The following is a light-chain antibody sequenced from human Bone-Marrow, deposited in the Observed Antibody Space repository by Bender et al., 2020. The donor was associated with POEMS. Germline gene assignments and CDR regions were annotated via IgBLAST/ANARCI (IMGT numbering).Light chain of an antibody. Sequence: QSALTQPASVSGSPGQAITISCTGTSSDVESSNLVSWYQQHPGKAPKLMIYEGNNRPSGVSNRFSASKSGNPASLAISGLQAGGGAYYSCRSYTTPSTVVFGGEPEL. CDR2: EGN. CDR1: SSDVESSNL. CDR3: RSYTTPSTVV. V-gene: IGLV2-14*02. J-gene: IGLJ2*01.